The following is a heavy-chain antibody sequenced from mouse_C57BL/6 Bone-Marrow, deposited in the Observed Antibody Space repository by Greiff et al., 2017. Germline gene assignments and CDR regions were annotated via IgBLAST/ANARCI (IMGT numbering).Heavy chain of an antibody. Sequence: EVQGVESGGGLVKPGGSLKLSCAASGFTFSDYGMHWVRQAPEKGLEWVAYISSGSSTIYYADTVKGRFTISRDNAKNTLFLQMTSLRSEDTAMYYCARIYFYGSSYFYWYFDVWGTGTTVTVSS. CDR3: ARIYFYGSSYFYWYFDV. CDR2: ISSGSSTI. V-gene: IGHV5-17*01. CDR1: GFTFSDYG. D-gene: IGHD1-1*01. J-gene: IGHJ1*03.